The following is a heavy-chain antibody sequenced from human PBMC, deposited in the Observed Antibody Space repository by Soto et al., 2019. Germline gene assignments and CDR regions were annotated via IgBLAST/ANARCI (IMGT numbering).Heavy chain of an antibody. CDR3: AREPLRAVAGPRFDY. CDR1: GFTFSSYA. CDR2: ISYDGTNK. J-gene: IGHJ4*02. Sequence: QVQLVASGGGVVQPGRSPRLSCAASGFTFSSYAMHWVRQAPGKGLEWVAVISYDGTNKYYADSVKGRFTISRDNSKSTLYLQMDSLRTEDTAVFYCAREPLRAVAGPRFDYWGQGTLATVSS. V-gene: IGHV3-30-3*01. D-gene: IGHD6-19*01.